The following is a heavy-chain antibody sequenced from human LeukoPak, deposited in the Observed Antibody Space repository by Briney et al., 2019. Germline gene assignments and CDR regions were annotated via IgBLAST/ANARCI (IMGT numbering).Heavy chain of an antibody. D-gene: IGHD3-22*01. V-gene: IGHV4-61*05. J-gene: IGHJ3*02. CDR2: IYQGGSA. Sequence: SETLSLTCTVSGGSISSSSYYWGWIRQPPGRGLEWIGYIYQGGSASYNPSLQSRVTISIDKSKNQFSLNLNSVTAADTAAYYCARNSYYDNSGEGAFDIWGQGTMVTVSS. CDR1: GGSISSSSYY. CDR3: ARNSYYDNSGEGAFDI.